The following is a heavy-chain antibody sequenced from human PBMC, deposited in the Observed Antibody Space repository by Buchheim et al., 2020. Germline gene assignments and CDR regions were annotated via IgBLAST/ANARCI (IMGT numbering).Heavy chain of an antibody. V-gene: IGHV3-30-3*01. CDR1: GFTFSSYA. Sequence: QVQLVESGGGVVQPGRSLRLSCAASGFTFSSYAMHWVRQAPGKGLEWVAVISYDGSNKYYADSAKGRFTISRDNSKKTLYLQMNSPRAEDTAVYYCARKRDCSSTSCYHYYFDYWGQGTL. D-gene: IGHD2-2*01. J-gene: IGHJ4*02. CDR3: ARKRDCSSTSCYHYYFDY. CDR2: ISYDGSNK.